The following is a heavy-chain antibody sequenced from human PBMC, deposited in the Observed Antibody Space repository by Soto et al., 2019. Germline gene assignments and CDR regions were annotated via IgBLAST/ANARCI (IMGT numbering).Heavy chain of an antibody. CDR1: GGSVSSGVFS. Sequence: SETLSLTCAVSGGSVSSGVFSWNWIRQPPGQGLEWIGYISHGGSPHYTPSLRSRVSISVDRSTNVISLNLTSMTPADTAVYFCARGHYYYAMNVWGQGTTVTVSS. CDR3: ARGHYYYAMNV. V-gene: IGHV4-30-2*01. CDR2: ISHGGSP. J-gene: IGHJ6*02.